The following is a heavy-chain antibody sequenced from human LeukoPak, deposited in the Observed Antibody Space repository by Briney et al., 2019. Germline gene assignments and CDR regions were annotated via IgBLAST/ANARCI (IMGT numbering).Heavy chain of an antibody. D-gene: IGHD1-1*01. CDR2: ISYDGSNK. CDR1: GFSFSSYG. J-gene: IGHJ6*02. V-gene: IGHV3-30*03. CDR3: ARDGTSYGMDV. Sequence: TGRSLRLSCAASGFSFSSYGMHWVRQPRGRGLEWVAFISYDGSNKYYADSVKGQFTISRDNSQNTVYLQMNSLRGEDTAVYYCARDGTSYGMDVWGQGTTVTVSS.